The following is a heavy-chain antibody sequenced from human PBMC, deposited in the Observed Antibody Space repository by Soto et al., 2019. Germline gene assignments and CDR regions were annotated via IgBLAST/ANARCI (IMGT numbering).Heavy chain of an antibody. D-gene: IGHD6-25*01. V-gene: IGHV3-21*01. CDR2: IGSSSSDI. CDR3: ARVIGGYKFGYSTY. CDR1: GFTFSAYS. Sequence: EMQLVESGGGLVKPGGSLRLSCAASGFTFSAYSMNWVRQAPGKGLEWVSSIGSSSSDIYYADSVKGRFTISRDNAKNSLYLQMNSLRAEDTAVFYCARVIGGYKFGYSTYWGQGTLVTVSS. J-gene: IGHJ4*02.